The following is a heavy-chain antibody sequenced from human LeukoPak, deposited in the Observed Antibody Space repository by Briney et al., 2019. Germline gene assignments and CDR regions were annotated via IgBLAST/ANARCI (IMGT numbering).Heavy chain of an antibody. CDR1: GGSLSSYY. D-gene: IGHD5-18*01. Sequence: SETLSLTCTVSGGSLSSYYWSWIRQPPGKGLEWIGYIYYSGSTYYNPSLKSRVTISVDTSKNQFSLKLSSVTAADTAVYYCARDGGYSYGPQDGYWFDPWGQGTLVTVSS. V-gene: IGHV4-59*12. CDR2: IYYSGST. CDR3: ARDGGYSYGPQDGYWFDP. J-gene: IGHJ5*02.